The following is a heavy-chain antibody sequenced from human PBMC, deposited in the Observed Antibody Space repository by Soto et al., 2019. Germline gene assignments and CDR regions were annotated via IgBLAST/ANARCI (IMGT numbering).Heavy chain of an antibody. V-gene: IGHV3-53*01. J-gene: IGHJ4*02. CDR2: IYSGGST. CDR1: GFSVTANX. D-gene: IGHD5-12*01. CDR3: HGYGY. Sequence: EVQVVESGGGLIQPGRSLRLXXXVXGFSVTANXIRWVRQAPGKGLEWVSVIYSGGSTYYIDSVKGRFSISRDISKNTLYLQMNNLRAEDTAVYYCHGYGYWGQGTLVTVSS.